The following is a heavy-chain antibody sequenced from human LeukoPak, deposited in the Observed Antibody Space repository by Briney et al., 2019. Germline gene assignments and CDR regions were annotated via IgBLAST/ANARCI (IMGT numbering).Heavy chain of an antibody. J-gene: IGHJ4*02. CDR2: IYYSGST. V-gene: IGHV4-59*12. Sequence: SETLSLTCTVSGGSISSYYWSWIRQSPGKGLEWIGYIYYSGSTNYNPSLKSRVTISVDTSKNQFSLKLSSVTAADTAVYYCARASPYSSSWYTDYWGQGTLVTVSS. CDR1: GGSISSYY. D-gene: IGHD6-13*01. CDR3: ARASPYSSSWYTDY.